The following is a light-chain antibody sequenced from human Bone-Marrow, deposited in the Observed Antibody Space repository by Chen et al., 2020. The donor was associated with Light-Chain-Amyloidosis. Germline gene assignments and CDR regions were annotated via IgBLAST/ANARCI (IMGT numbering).Light chain of an antibody. Sequence: QSVLTQPPSVSGAPGQRVTISCTGSSSNIGAGLDVHWYRQLPGTVPKLLIYGNNNRPSGVPDRFSGSKSGTSATLDITGLQTGDEADYYCGSWDSTLYAGQVAFGGGTKLTVL. CDR2: GNN. J-gene: IGLJ2*01. CDR3: GSWDSTLYAGQVA. V-gene: IGLV1-40*01. CDR1: SSNIGAGLD.